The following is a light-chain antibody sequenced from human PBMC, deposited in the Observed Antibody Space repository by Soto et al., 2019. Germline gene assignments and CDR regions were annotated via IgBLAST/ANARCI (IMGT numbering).Light chain of an antibody. CDR3: LQYGRYLN. CDR2: GVI. Sequence: EVFLARSPGTRSLSPGERSTLSCRASQSVSINLLAWYQHKPCQSPSLLIYGVISRASGIPDRFTLSRPATELTLTPSPLESEDFPVSFCLQYGRYLNLGGGNKVAIK. CDR1: QSVSINL. V-gene: IGKV3-20*01. J-gene: IGKJ4*01.